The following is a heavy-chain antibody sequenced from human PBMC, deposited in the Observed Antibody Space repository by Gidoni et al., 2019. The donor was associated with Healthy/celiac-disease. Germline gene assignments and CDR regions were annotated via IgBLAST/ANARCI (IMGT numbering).Heavy chain of an antibody. D-gene: IGHD1-26*01. CDR3: ARVGGGSYFPALDY. Sequence: QVQLVESGGGVVQPGRSLRLSCAASGFTFSSYAMHWVRQAPGKGLEWVAVISYDGSNKYYADSVKGRFTISRDNSKNTLYLQMNSLRAEDTAVYYCARVGGGSYFPALDYWGQGTLVTVSS. CDR1: GFTFSSYA. J-gene: IGHJ4*02. CDR2: ISYDGSNK. V-gene: IGHV3-30-3*01.